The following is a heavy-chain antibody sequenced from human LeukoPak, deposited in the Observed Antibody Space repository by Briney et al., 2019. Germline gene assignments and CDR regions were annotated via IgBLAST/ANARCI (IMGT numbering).Heavy chain of an antibody. D-gene: IGHD2-2*01. CDR1: GFTFSSYS. J-gene: IGHJ4*02. CDR3: ARDIWEGSCPDY. V-gene: IGHV3-21*01. CDR2: ISSSSSYI. Sequence: GGSLRLSCAASGFTFSSYSMNWVRQAPGKGLEWVSSISSSSSYIYYADSVKGRFTISRDNAKNSLYLQMNSLRAEDTAVYYCARDIWEGSCPDYWGQGTLVTVSS.